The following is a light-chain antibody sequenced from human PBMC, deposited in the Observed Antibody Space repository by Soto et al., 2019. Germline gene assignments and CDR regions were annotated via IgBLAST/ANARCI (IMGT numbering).Light chain of an antibody. V-gene: IGKV3-11*01. CDR1: QSVSSY. CDR3: QQRNLWRRT. Sequence: EIVLPQSPSTLSLSPGERATLSCRASQSVSSYLAWSPQEPCQAPRLLIYDASNRADGLPARFSVSGSGTDFKLSISSLEPEDCAVYYCQQRNLWRRTFGKGTKVEIK. CDR2: DAS. J-gene: IGKJ1*01.